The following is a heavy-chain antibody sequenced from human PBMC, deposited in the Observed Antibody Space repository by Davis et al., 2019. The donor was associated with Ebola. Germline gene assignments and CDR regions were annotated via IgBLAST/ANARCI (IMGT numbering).Heavy chain of an antibody. Sequence: PGGSLRLSCAASGFTFGSSAMSWVRQAPGKGLALVSVISGSGGTTYYADSVKGRFTISRDSSKNTLYLQMNSLRAEDTAVYYCAKLAGITMISNLDYWGQGTLVTVSS. CDR3: AKLAGITMISNLDY. CDR2: ISGSGGTT. CDR1: GFTFGSSA. D-gene: IGHD3-22*01. J-gene: IGHJ4*02. V-gene: IGHV3-23*01.